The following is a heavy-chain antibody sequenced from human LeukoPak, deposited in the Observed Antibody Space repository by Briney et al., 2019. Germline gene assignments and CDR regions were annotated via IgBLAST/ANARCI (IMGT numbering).Heavy chain of an antibody. D-gene: IGHD6-19*01. CDR3: ARDSGSGGP. V-gene: IGHV3-7*01. J-gene: IGHJ5*02. CDR1: GFTFSTSG. CDR2: IKPDGSEK. Sequence: GGSLRLSCAASGFTFSTSGMNWVRQAPGKGLEWVAHIKPDGSEKNYVDSVKGRFTLFRDDAKNSVYLQMNSLRVEDTAVYYCARDSGSGGPWGQGTPVTVSS.